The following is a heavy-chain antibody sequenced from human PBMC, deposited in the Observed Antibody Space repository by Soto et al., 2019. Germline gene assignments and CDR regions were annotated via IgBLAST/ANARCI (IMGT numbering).Heavy chain of an antibody. CDR1: GDSLNSNYC. J-gene: IGHJ4*02. V-gene: IGHV4-4*02. Sequence: QVQLQESGPGLVRPSGTLSLTCAVSGDSLNSNYCWTWVRQPPGKGLEWIAEIYYSGGTSYNPSLKSRVTISMDKSKNQFSLNLTSVTAADTAMYYCARDTGWGLGYWGQGTLVTVSS. D-gene: IGHD6-19*01. CDR2: IYYSGGT. CDR3: ARDTGWGLGY.